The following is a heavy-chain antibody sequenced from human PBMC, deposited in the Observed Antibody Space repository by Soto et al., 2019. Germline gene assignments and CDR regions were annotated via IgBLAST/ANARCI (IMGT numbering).Heavy chain of an antibody. V-gene: IGHV3-30-3*01. CDR2: ISYDGSKK. J-gene: IGHJ6*02. CDR1: GMTFSRYS. Sequence: SLRPSCAASGMTFSRYSMHWVRPAPGNGLEWVAVISYDGSKKYYADSVKGRLTISRDNSKNTLYLQMNSLRAEDTAVYYCARLDRYNYYYGMDVWGQGTTGTVSS. CDR3: ARLDRYNYYYGMDV. D-gene: IGHD2-21*02.